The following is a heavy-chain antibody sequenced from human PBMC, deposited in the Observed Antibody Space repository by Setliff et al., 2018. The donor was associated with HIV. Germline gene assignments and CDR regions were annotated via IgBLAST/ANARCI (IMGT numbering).Heavy chain of an antibody. CDR1: GGSITGSPYF. Sequence: SETLSLTCTVSGGSITGSPYFWGWIRRPPLKGLEWIAGIHYTGRTNYNPSLKSRVTISVDTSKNQFSLKLSSVTAADTALYYCASYSSSWTSFQHWGQGTLVTVSS. J-gene: IGHJ1*01. CDR3: ASYSSSWTSFQH. CDR2: IHYTGRT. D-gene: IGHD6-13*01. V-gene: IGHV4-39*07.